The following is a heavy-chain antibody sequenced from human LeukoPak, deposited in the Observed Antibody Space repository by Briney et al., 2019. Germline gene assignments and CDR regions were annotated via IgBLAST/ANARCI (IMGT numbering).Heavy chain of an antibody. CDR1: GGSIGSSSYY. D-gene: IGHD1-26*01. CDR2: IYYSGST. Sequence: PSETLSLTCTASGGSIGSSSYYWGWIRQPPGKGLEWIGSIYYSGSTYYNPSLKSRVTISVDTSKNQFSLKLSSVTAADTAVYYCARVGATHFDYWGQGTLVTVSS. J-gene: IGHJ4*02. V-gene: IGHV4-39*01. CDR3: ARVGATHFDY.